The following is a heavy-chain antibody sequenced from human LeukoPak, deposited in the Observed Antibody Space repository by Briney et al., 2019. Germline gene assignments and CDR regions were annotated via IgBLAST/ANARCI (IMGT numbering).Heavy chain of an antibody. CDR3: AREGGGSGRSRIDY. J-gene: IGHJ4*02. CDR1: GGSISSYY. V-gene: IGHV4-59*01. CDR2: IYYSGST. Sequence: SETLSLTCTVSGGSISSYYWNWIRQPPGKGLEWIGYIYYSGSTNYNPSLKSRVTISVDTSKNQFSVKLSSVTAADTAVYYCAREGGGSGRSRIDYWGQGTLVTVSS. D-gene: IGHD2-15*01.